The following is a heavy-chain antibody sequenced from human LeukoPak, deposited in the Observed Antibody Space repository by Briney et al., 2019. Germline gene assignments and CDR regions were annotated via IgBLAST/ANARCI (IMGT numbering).Heavy chain of an antibody. CDR2: ISSSSSYI. CDR3: ARVGCSGGRCFGYFDY. J-gene: IGHJ4*02. Sequence: GGSLRLSCAASGFTFSSYSMNWVRQAPRKGLEWVSSISSSSSYIYYADSVKGRFTISRDNAKNSLYLQMNSLRAEDTAVYYCARVGCSGGRCFGYFDYWGQGTLVTVSS. CDR1: GFTFSSYS. V-gene: IGHV3-21*01. D-gene: IGHD2-15*01.